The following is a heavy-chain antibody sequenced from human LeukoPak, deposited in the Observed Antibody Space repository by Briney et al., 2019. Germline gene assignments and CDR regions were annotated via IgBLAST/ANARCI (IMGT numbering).Heavy chain of an antibody. D-gene: IGHD3-10*01. Sequence: GGSLRLSRAASGFPFSTYDMHWVRQAPDKGLQWVAVISSDGYRTDYPDSVRGRFTISRDNFKNTVDLQMVSVTAEDTAMYFCAKGLGTGSVLARPLHYWGQGTLVTVSS. V-gene: IGHV3-30*18. CDR3: AKGLGTGSVLARPLHY. J-gene: IGHJ4*02. CDR2: ISSDGYRT. CDR1: GFPFSTYD.